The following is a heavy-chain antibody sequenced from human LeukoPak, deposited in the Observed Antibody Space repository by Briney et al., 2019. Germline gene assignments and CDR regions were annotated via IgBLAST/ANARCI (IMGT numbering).Heavy chain of an antibody. V-gene: IGHV3-64D*06. CDR3: VKVRYYDIPGATIVTFYYFDY. J-gene: IGHJ4*02. Sequence: GGSLRLSCSASGFTFSSYAMHWVRQAPGKGLEYVSAISSNGGSTYYADSVKGRFTISRDNSKNTLYPQMSSLRAEDTAVYYCVKVRYYDIPGATIVTFYYFDYWGQGTLVTVSS. CDR2: ISSNGGST. CDR1: GFTFSSYA. D-gene: IGHD3-9*01.